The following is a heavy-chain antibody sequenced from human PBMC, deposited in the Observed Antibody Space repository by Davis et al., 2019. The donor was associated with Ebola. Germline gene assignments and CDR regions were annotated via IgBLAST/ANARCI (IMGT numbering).Heavy chain of an antibody. CDR1: GFTFSSYA. J-gene: IGHJ2*01. Sequence: GESLKISCAASGFTFSSYAMSWVHQAPGKGLEWVSAISGSGGSTYYADSVKGRFTISRDNSKNTLYLQMNSLRAEDTAVYYCAKGGGSYGNWYFDLWGRGTLVTVSS. CDR3: AKGGGSYGNWYFDL. V-gene: IGHV3-23*01. D-gene: IGHD1-26*01. CDR2: ISGSGGST.